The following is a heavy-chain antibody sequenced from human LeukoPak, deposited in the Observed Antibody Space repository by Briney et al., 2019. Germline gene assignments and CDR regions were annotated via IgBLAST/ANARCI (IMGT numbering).Heavy chain of an antibody. D-gene: IGHD2-8*01. V-gene: IGHV3-7*01. CDR2: IKQDGSEK. CDR3: AREGYCSDGICYGRPHAFDV. J-gene: IGHJ3*01. CDR1: GFTFSDAW. Sequence: PGGSLRLSCAASGFTFSDAWMSWVRQAPGKGLEWVANIKQDGSEKYYVDSVKGRFYISRDNAKNSLYLRMNSLKAEDTAIYYCAREGYCSDGICYGRPHAFDVWGHGTMVTVSS.